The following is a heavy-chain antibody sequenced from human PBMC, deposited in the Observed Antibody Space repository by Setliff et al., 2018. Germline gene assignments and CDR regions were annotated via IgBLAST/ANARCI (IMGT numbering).Heavy chain of an antibody. J-gene: IGHJ5*02. CDR3: ARVAIMGPPS. CDR2: INPNTGGT. CDR1: GYAVTGYH. D-gene: IGHD3-16*01. Sequence: ASVKVSCKASGYAVTGYHIHWVRQAPGQGPEWMGWINPNTGGTNYAQKFQGRVAMTRDTSITTAYMELSSLRSDDTAVYYCARVAIMGPPSWGQGTLVTVSS. V-gene: IGHV1-2*02.